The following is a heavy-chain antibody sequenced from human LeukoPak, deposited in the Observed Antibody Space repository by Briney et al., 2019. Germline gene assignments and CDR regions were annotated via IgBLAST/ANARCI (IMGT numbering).Heavy chain of an antibody. V-gene: IGHV3-48*04. D-gene: IGHD2-15*01. CDR1: GFTFSSYS. Sequence: PGGSLRLSCAASGFTFSSYSMNWVRQAPGKGLEWVSYISSSRNTIYYADSVKGRFTISRDNAKNSLYLQMNSLRAEDTAVYYCARDEAATIDYWGQGTLVTVSS. CDR2: ISSSRNTI. CDR3: ARDEAATIDY. J-gene: IGHJ4*02.